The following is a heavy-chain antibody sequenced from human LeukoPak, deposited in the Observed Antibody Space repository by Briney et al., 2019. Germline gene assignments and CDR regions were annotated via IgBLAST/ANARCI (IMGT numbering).Heavy chain of an antibody. D-gene: IGHD3-10*01. CDR1: GGTFSSYA. V-gene: IGHV1-69*01. CDR3: ARVGDGSGSYDC. Sequence: GASVKVSCKASGGTFSSYAISWVRQAPGQGLEWMGGIIPIFGTANHAQKFQGRVTITADESTSTAYMELSSLRSEDTAVYYCARVGDGSGSYDCWGQGTLVTVSS. J-gene: IGHJ4*02. CDR2: IIPIFGTA.